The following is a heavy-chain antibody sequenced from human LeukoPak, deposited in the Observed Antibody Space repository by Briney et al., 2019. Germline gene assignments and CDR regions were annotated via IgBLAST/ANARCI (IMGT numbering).Heavy chain of an antibody. V-gene: IGHV3-11*04. CDR3: ARDAPLYYPDSSGIDY. CDR1: GFTFSDYY. J-gene: IGHJ4*02. D-gene: IGHD3-22*01. Sequence: GGSLRLSCAASGFTFSDYYMSWIRQAPVKGLEWVSYISSSGSTIYYADSVKGRFTISRDNAKNSLYLQMNSLRAEDTAVYYCARDAPLYYPDSSGIDYWGQGTLVTVSS. CDR2: ISSSGSTI.